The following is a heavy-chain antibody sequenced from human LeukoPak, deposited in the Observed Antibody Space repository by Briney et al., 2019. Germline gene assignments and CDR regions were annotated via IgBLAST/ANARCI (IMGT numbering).Heavy chain of an antibody. J-gene: IGHJ4*02. D-gene: IGHD2-21*01. CDR3: ARVPSRAYCGGDCLDY. CDR1: GGSFSGYY. CDR2: INHSGST. Sequence: SETLSLTCAVYGGSFSGYYWSWIRQPPGKGLEWIGEINHSGSTNYNPSLKSRVTISVDTSKNQFSLKLSSVTAADTAVYYCARVPSRAYCGGDCLDYWGQGTLVTVSS. V-gene: IGHV4-34*01.